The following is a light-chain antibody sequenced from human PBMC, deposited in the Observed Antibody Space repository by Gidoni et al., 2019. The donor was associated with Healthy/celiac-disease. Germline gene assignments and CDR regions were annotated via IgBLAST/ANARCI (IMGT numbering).Light chain of an antibody. CDR3: AAWDDSLNGPVV. CDR2: SNN. Sequence: QSVLTPPPSASGTPGPRVTISCSGSSSNIGSNTVNWYQPLPGTAPKLLIYSNNQRPSGVPDRCSGSKSGTSASLAISGLQSEDEADYYCAAWDDSLNGPVVFGGGTKLTVL. J-gene: IGLJ2*01. CDR1: SSNIGSNT. V-gene: IGLV1-44*01.